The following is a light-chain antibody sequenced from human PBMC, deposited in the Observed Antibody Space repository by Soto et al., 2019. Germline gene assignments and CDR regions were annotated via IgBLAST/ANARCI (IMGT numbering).Light chain of an antibody. CDR1: QSVSSN. V-gene: IGKV3D-15*01. J-gene: IGKJ5*01. CDR3: QQYNNWPIT. Sequence: TQSPGTLSSSPGERATLSCRSSQSVSSNYLAWYQQKPGQAPRLLIYGASSRATGIPDRFSGSGSGTEFTLTISSLQSEDFAVYYCQQYNNWPITFGQGTRLEI. CDR2: GAS.